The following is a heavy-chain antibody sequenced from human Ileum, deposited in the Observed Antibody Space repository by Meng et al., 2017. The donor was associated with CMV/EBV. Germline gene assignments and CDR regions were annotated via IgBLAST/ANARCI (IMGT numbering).Heavy chain of an antibody. Sequence: SETLSLTCTVSGYSMSSGYYWGWLRQPPGKGLEWIGTIYHNGSTSYNPSLKSRVTISVDTSKNQFSLKLTSVTAADTAVYYCSRVAIYDSTGYYHSPKFGSWGQGALVTVSS. CDR1: GYSMSSGYY. D-gene: IGHD3-22*01. V-gene: IGHV4-38-2*02. CDR2: IYHNGST. CDR3: SRVAIYDSTGYYHSPKFGS. J-gene: IGHJ4*02.